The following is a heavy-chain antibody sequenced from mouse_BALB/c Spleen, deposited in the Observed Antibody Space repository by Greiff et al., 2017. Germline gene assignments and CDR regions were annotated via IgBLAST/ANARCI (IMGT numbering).Heavy chain of an antibody. D-gene: IGHD2-2*01. V-gene: IGHV1-54*03. Sequence: QVQLQQSGAELVRPGTSVKVSCKASGYAFTNYLIEWVKQRPGQGLEWIGVINPGSGGTNYNEKFKGKATLTADKSSSTAYMQLSSLTSDDSAVYFCAREDGYDDYAMDYWGQGTSVTVSS. J-gene: IGHJ4*01. CDR1: GYAFTNYL. CDR2: INPGSGGT. CDR3: AREDGYDDYAMDY.